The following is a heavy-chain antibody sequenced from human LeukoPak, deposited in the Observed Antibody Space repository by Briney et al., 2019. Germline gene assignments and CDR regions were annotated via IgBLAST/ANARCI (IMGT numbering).Heavy chain of an antibody. Sequence: PSETLSLTCTVSGGSISSYYWSWIRQPPGKGLEWIGYIYYSGSTNYNPSLKSRVTISVDTSKNQFSLKLSSVTAADTAVYYCARNPGIAAAGALGGYYYYYMDVWGKGTTVTVSS. CDR3: ARNPGIAAAGALGGYYYYYMDV. D-gene: IGHD6-13*01. CDR2: IYYSGST. CDR1: GGSISSYY. V-gene: IGHV4-59*01. J-gene: IGHJ6*03.